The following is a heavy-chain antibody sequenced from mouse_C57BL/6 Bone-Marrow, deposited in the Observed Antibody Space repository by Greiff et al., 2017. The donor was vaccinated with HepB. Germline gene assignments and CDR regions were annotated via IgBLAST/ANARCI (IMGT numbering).Heavy chain of an antibody. CDR2: INPSTGGT. CDR3: ARSPYYYGSSLYAMDY. D-gene: IGHD1-1*01. J-gene: IGHJ4*01. Sequence: DVQLQQSGPELVKPGASVKISCKASGYSFTGYYMHWVKQSSEKSLEWIGEINPSTGGTSYNQKFKGKATLTVDKSSSTAYMQLKSLTSEDSAVYYCARSPYYYGSSLYAMDYWGQGTSVTVSS. V-gene: IGHV1-43*01. CDR1: GYSFTGYY.